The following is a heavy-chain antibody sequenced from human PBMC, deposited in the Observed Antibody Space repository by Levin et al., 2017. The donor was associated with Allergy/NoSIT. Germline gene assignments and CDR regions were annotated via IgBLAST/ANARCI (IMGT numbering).Heavy chain of an antibody. CDR1: GFTFSSYG. V-gene: IGHV3-30*18. CDR3: AKAPGRGTGYSYGSVGY. CDR2: ISYDGSNK. D-gene: IGHD5-18*01. Sequence: GGSLRLSCAASGFTFSSYGMHWVRQAPGKGLEWVAVISYDGSNKYYADSVKGRFTISRDNSKNTLYLQMNSLRAEDTAVYYCAKAPGRGTGYSYGSVGYWGQGTLVTVSS. J-gene: IGHJ4*02.